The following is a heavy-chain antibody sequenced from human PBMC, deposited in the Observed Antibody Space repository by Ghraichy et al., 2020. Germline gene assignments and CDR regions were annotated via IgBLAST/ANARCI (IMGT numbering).Heavy chain of an antibody. D-gene: IGHD1-1*01. CDR1: GDSISARSYY. CDR3: ARGLTTLIPFDY. CDR2: IYHTGTT. Sequence: SQTISLTCTVSGDSISARSYYWGWIRQSPVRGLEWIGSIYHTGTTHYFPSLRGRVTMSVDTSKNQFSLNLTSVTAADTAVYYCARGLTTLIPFDYWGRGILVTVSA. J-gene: IGHJ4*02. V-gene: IGHV4-39*01.